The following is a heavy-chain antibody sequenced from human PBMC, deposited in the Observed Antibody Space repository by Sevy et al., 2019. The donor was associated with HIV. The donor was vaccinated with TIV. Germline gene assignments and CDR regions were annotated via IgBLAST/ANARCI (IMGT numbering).Heavy chain of an antibody. J-gene: IGHJ4*02. Sequence: GGSLRLSCAASGFTFSSYSMNWVRQAPGKGLEWVSSISGSSSYIYYADSVKGRFTISRDNAKNSLYLQMNSLRAEDTAVYYCARDSGYSGYLYYFDYWGQGTLVTVSS. D-gene: IGHD5-12*01. CDR2: ISGSSSYI. CDR3: ARDSGYSGYLYYFDY. V-gene: IGHV3-21*01. CDR1: GFTFSSYS.